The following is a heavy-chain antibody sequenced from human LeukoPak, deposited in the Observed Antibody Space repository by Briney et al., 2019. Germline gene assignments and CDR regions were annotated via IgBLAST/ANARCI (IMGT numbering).Heavy chain of an antibody. D-gene: IGHD6-19*01. CDR1: GYTFTGYY. Sequence: ASVKVSCKASGYTFTGYYTHWVRQAPGQGLEWMGWINPDSGGTNYAQKFQGRVTMTRDTSISTAYMELSRLRSDDTAAYYCARGRYSSGVDYWGQGTLVTVSS. J-gene: IGHJ4*02. CDR3: ARGRYSSGVDY. CDR2: INPDSGGT. V-gene: IGHV1-2*02.